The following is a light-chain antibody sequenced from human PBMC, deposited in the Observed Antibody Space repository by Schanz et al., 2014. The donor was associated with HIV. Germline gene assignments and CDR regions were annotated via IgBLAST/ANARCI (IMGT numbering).Light chain of an antibody. CDR3: QQYYSTPPT. CDR1: QSVLYSSNNKNY. V-gene: IGKV4-1*01. J-gene: IGKJ4*01. CDR2: WAS. Sequence: DIVMTQSPDSLAVSLGGRATIHCKSSQSVLYSSNNKNYLAWYQQKPGQPPKLLIYWASTRESGVPDRFSGSGSGTDFTLTISSLQAEDVAVYYCQQYYSTPPTFGGGTKVEIK.